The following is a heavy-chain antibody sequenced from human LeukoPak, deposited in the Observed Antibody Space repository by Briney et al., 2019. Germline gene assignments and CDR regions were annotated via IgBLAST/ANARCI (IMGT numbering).Heavy chain of an antibody. CDR2: ISAYNGNT. CDR3: VTEGYCTSDSCYVH. J-gene: IGHJ4*02. CDR1: GYTFTSYG. V-gene: IGHV1-18*01. Sequence: ASVKVSCKASGYTFTSYGISWVRQAPGQGLEWMGWISAYNGNTNYAQKFQGRVTITADPSRATAYMELASLRSEDTAMYYCVTEGYCTSDSCYVHWGQGTLVTVSS. D-gene: IGHD2-2*01.